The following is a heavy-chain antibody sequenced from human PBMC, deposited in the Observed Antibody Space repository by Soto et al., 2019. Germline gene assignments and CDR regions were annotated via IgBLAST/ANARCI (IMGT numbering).Heavy chain of an antibody. CDR2: IHHTGST. V-gene: IGHV4-61*08. CDR3: ARDVPYTSGLDY. D-gene: IGHD6-19*01. CDR1: GGSVSRDGYY. Sequence: SETLSLTCVVSGGSVSRDGYYLSWIRQPPGKGLEWIGYIHHTGSTNYNPSPKSRVTISQDTSKSQFSLKLTSVTAADTAVYYCARDVPYTSGLDYWGQGTLVTVSS. J-gene: IGHJ4*02.